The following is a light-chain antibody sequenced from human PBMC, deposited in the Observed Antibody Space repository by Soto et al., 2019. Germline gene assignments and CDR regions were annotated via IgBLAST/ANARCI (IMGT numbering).Light chain of an antibody. J-gene: IGLJ1*01. Sequence: SYELTQPPSVSVSPGQTARITCSGDALPKQYAYWYQQKPGQAPVLVIYKDSERPSGIPERFSGSSSGTTVTLTISGVQAEDDADYYCQSADSSGTSRYVFGTGTKVTVL. CDR3: QSADSSGTSRYV. V-gene: IGLV3-25*03. CDR2: KDS. CDR1: ALPKQY.